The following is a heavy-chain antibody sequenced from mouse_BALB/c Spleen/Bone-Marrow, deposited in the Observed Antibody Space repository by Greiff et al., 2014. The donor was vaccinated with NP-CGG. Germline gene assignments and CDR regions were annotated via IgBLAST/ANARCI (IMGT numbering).Heavy chain of an antibody. D-gene: IGHD1-1*01. CDR2: INPDSSTI. J-gene: IGHJ1*01. V-gene: IGHV4-1*02. CDR1: GFDFSRYW. CDR3: ARLNYYGNLFV. Sequence: VQLKESGGGLVQPGGSLKLSCAASGFDFSRYWMSWVRQAPGKGLEWIGEINPDSSTISYTPSLKDKFIISRDNAKNTLYLQVNKVRSEDTARYYCARLNYYGNLFVWGAGTTVTVSS.